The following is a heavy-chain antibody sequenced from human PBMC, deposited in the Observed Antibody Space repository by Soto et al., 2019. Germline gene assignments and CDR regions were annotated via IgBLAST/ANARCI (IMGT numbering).Heavy chain of an antibody. Sequence: EVQLLESGGGLVQPGGSLRLSCAASGFTFSSYAMSWVRQAPGKGLEWVSAISGSGGSTYYADSVKGRFTISRDNSKNTLYLQMNSLRAEDTAVYYCAKDLRGPMTLETYYFDYWGHGTLVTVSS. CDR1: GFTFSSYA. V-gene: IGHV3-23*01. CDR2: ISGSGGST. J-gene: IGHJ4*01. CDR3: AKDLRGPMTLETYYFDY. D-gene: IGHD3-22*01.